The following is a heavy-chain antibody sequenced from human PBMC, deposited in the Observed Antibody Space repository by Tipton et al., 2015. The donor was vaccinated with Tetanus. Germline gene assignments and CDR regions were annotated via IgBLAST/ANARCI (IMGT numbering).Heavy chain of an antibody. CDR1: GFTFDIYS. Sequence: QLVQSGGGLVQPGGSLKLSCAASGFTFDIYSMNWVRQAPGKGLEWVSYITSDIQTIKYADSVKGRFTISRDNGRGTLFLQMNSLRAEDTAVYYCARSVAGSFDYWGQGKLVTVSS. CDR3: ARSVAGSFDY. V-gene: IGHV3-48*01. J-gene: IGHJ4*02. D-gene: IGHD6-19*01. CDR2: ITSDIQTI.